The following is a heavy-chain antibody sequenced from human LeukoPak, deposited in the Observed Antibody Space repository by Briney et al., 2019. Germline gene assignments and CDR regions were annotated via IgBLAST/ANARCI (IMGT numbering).Heavy chain of an antibody. D-gene: IGHD3-22*01. V-gene: IGHV3-66*02. Sequence: GGSLRLSCAASGFAVSSNYMSWVRQAPGKGLEWVSVIYSGGSTYYADSVKGRFTISRDNSKNTLYLQMNSLRAEDTAVYYCAREEYYYDSSGYYYFDYWGQGTLVNVSS. J-gene: IGHJ4*02. CDR1: GFAVSSNY. CDR3: AREEYYYDSSGYYYFDY. CDR2: IYSGGST.